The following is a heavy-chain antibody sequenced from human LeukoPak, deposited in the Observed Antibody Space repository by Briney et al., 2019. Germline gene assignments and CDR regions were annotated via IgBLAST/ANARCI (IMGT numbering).Heavy chain of an antibody. CDR2: IYYSGSP. D-gene: IGHD1-1*01. Sequence: PSETLSLTCTVSGGSLSNNNYYWAWIRQPPGEGLECIGSIYYSGSPYYNPSLKSRVTISVDTSKNQFSLRLSSVTAADTAVYYCATWRTAKTGFDYWGQGTLVTVSS. CDR3: ATWRTAKTGFDY. V-gene: IGHV4-39*01. CDR1: GGSLSNNNYY. J-gene: IGHJ4*02.